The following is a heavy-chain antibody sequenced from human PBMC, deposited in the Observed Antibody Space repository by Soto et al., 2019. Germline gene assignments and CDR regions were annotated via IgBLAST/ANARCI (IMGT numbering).Heavy chain of an antibody. D-gene: IGHD5-18*01. J-gene: IGHJ4*02. Sequence: GGSLRLSCAASGFTFSSYGMHWVRQAPGKGLEWVAVISYDGSNKYYADSVKGRFTISRDNSKNTLYLQMNSLRAEDTAVYYCAKDSGYPAAFDYWGQGTLVTVSS. CDR2: ISYDGSNK. CDR3: AKDSGYPAAFDY. CDR1: GFTFSSYG. V-gene: IGHV3-30*18.